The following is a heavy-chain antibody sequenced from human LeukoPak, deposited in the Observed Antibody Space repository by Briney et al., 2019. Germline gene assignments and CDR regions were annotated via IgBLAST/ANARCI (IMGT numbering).Heavy chain of an antibody. CDR3: ARARHGYIYGYRPNELGHFFDY. CDR2: IYYSGST. J-gene: IGHJ4*02. Sequence: NPSETLSLTCTVSGGSISSYYWSWIRQPPGKGLEWIGSIYYSGSTYYKSSLKSRVTISLDTSKNQFSLKLSSVTAADTAVYYCARARHGYIYGYRPNELGHFFDYWGQGTLVTVSS. V-gene: IGHV4-59*12. CDR1: GGSISSYY. D-gene: IGHD5-18*01.